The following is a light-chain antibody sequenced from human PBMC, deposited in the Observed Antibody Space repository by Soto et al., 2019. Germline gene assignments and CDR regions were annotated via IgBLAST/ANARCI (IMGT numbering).Light chain of an antibody. Sequence: EIVMTQSPATLSVSPGERATLSCRASQSVSSNLAWYQQKPGQAPRLLIYGASTRATGIPARFSGSRSGTEFTLTISSLQSEDFAVYYCQQYNNSPPVYTFGQGTKLEIK. CDR3: QQYNNSPPVYT. CDR2: GAS. J-gene: IGKJ2*01. V-gene: IGKV3-15*01. CDR1: QSVSSN.